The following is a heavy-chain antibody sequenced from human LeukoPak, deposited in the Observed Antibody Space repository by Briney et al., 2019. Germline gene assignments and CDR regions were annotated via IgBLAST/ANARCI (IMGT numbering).Heavy chain of an antibody. CDR3: ARRQGCSSTSCPPDY. CDR1: GYSFNTYW. CDR2: IYPGVSDT. V-gene: IGHV5-51*01. D-gene: IGHD2-2*01. J-gene: IGHJ4*02. Sequence: PGESLKISCRGSGYSFNTYWIGWVRQMPGKGLEWMGIIYPGVSDTRYSPSFQGQVTMSADKSINTAYLQWSSLKASDTAMYYCARRQGCSSTSCPPDYWGQGTLVTVSS.